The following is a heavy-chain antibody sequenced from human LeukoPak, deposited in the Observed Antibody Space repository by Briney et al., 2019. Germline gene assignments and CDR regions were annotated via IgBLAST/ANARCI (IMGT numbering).Heavy chain of an antibody. Sequence: ASVKVSCKASGYTFTSYDINWVRQAPGQGLEWMGWINPNSGGTNYAQKFQGRVTMTRDTSISTAYMELSRLRSDDTAVYYCARGFNMVRGVIGWFDPWGQGTLVTVSS. CDR1: GYTFTSYD. CDR2: INPNSGGT. J-gene: IGHJ5*02. V-gene: IGHV1-2*02. CDR3: ARGFNMVRGVIGWFDP. D-gene: IGHD3-10*01.